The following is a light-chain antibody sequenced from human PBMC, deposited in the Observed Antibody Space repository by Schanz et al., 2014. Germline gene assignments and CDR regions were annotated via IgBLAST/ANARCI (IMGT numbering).Light chain of an antibody. CDR3: QQYGSPPGT. J-gene: IGKJ1*01. Sequence: EIVLTQSPGTLSLSPGERATLSCRASQSVRSSYLAWFQQRPGQAPRLLIFGSSTRATGIPDRFSGSGSGTDFTLTISRLEPEDFAVYYCQQYGSPPGTFGQGTKVEI. CDR2: GSS. V-gene: IGKV3-20*01. CDR1: QSVRSSY.